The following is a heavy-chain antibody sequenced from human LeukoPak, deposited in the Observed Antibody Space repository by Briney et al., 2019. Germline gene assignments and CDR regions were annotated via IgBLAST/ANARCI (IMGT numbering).Heavy chain of an antibody. Sequence: GGSLRLSCVASGFTFSNYAMSWVRQAPGKGLEWVSAVTGRGGSTYYADSVKGRFTISRDNSRNTLFLQMNSLRAEDTAIYYCAKWGDFDILTGYYVSDFWGQGTLVTVSS. D-gene: IGHD3-9*01. CDR1: GFTFSNYA. CDR2: VTGRGGST. J-gene: IGHJ4*02. CDR3: AKWGDFDILTGYYVSDF. V-gene: IGHV3-23*01.